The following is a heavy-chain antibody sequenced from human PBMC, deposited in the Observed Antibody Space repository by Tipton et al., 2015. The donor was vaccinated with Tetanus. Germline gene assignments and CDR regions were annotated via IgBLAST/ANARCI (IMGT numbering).Heavy chain of an antibody. D-gene: IGHD3-10*01. CDR2: IKQDGNEK. CDR3: ARDPHTIRTGNHRGSDY. J-gene: IGHJ4*02. V-gene: IGHV3-7*03. Sequence: SLRLSCAASGFDFRSDWMTWVRQAPGKGLEWVANIKQDGNEKYHVDSVKGRFTISRDNGKNLLYLQMNSLRVEDTAVYYCARDPHTIRTGNHRGSDYWGQGTKVTVSS. CDR1: GFDFRSDW.